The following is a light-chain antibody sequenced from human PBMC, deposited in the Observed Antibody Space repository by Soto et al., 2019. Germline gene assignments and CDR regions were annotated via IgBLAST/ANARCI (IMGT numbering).Light chain of an antibody. CDR2: SNN. V-gene: IGLV1-44*01. CDR1: SSNIGSNT. Sequence: QAVVTQPPSASGTPGQRVTISCSGSSSNIGSNTVNCDQQLPGTAPKLLIYSNNQRPSGVPDRFSGSKSGTSASLAISGLQSEDEAEYYCAAWDDSLNGWVFGGGTKLTVL. J-gene: IGLJ3*02. CDR3: AAWDDSLNGWV.